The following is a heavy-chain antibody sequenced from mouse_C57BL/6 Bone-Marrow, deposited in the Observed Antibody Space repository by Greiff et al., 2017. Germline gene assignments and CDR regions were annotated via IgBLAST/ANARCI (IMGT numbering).Heavy chain of an antibody. J-gene: IGHJ1*03. CDR3: TTPHYYGSSWYIDV. CDR1: GFNIKDDY. CDR2: IDPENGDT. V-gene: IGHV14-4*01. D-gene: IGHD1-1*01. Sequence: VQLQQSGAELVRPGASVKLSCTASGFNIKDDYMHWVKQRPEQGLEWIGWIDPENGDTEYASKFQGKATITADTSSNTAYLQLSSLTSEDTAVYNCTTPHYYGSSWYIDVWGTGTTVTVSS.